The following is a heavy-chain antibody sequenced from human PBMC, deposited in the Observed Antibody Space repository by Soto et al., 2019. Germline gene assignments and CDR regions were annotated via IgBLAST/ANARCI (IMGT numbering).Heavy chain of an antibody. D-gene: IGHD6-19*01. CDR2: IRSKTNSYAT. CDR1: GFTFGGSA. V-gene: IGHV3-73*01. J-gene: IGHJ4*02. Sequence: GGSLRLSCAASGFTFGGSAMHWVRQASGKXLEWVGHIRSKTNSYATAYAESVKGRFTISRDDSMNTAYLQMNSLKTEDTAVYFCTRQTDAVQWLVVPTDYNFDYWGQGTLVTVFS. CDR3: TRQTDAVQWLVVPTDYNFDY.